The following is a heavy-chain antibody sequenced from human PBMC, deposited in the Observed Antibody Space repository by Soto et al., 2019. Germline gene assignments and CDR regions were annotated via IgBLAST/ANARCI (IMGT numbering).Heavy chain of an antibody. Sequence: QVQLVQSGAEVKKPGASVKVSCKASGYTFTSYGISWVRQAPGQVLAWMGWISAYNGNTNYAQKLQGRVTMTTDTSTSPAYMELRSLRSDDTAVYYCARDKPLDGWYPEYFQHWGQGTLVTVSS. V-gene: IGHV1-18*01. J-gene: IGHJ1*01. CDR1: GYTFTSYG. CDR2: ISAYNGNT. D-gene: IGHD6-19*01. CDR3: ARDKPLDGWYPEYFQH.